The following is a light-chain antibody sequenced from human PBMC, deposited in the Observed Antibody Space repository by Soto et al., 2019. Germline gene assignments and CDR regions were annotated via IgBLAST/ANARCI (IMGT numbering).Light chain of an antibody. Sequence: EIVLTQSPGTLSLSPGERATLSCRASQSVSSSYLAWYQQKPGQAPRLLIYGASSRATGIPDRLSGSGSGTEFTLTISRLEPEDFAVYYCQQYGSSPRFTFGPGTKVDIK. J-gene: IGKJ3*01. CDR2: GAS. V-gene: IGKV3-20*01. CDR1: QSVSSSY. CDR3: QQYGSSPRFT.